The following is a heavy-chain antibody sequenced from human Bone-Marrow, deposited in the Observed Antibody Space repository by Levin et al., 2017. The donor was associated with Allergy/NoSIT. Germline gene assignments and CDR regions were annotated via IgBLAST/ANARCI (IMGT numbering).Heavy chain of an antibody. D-gene: IGHD6-13*01. Sequence: PGESLKISCVASGFTFSSYSMNWVRQAPGKGLEWVSSIGTSSNYIYYADSVKGRFTISRDNAKKSLFLHMNGLRADDTAVYYCARLLSSTSIFWGQGTLVTVSS. V-gene: IGHV3-21*01. CDR3: ARLLSSTSIF. J-gene: IGHJ4*02. CDR1: GFTFSSYS. CDR2: IGTSSNYI.